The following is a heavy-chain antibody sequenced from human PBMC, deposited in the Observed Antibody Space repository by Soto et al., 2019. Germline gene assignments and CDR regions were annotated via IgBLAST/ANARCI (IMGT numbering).Heavy chain of an antibody. J-gene: IGHJ4*02. V-gene: IGHV3-23*01. CDR2: ISGSGGRT. D-gene: IGHD2-2*01. CDR3: AKPNLDCSTTSCYDY. CDR1: GFTFSSYA. Sequence: PVGSLRLSCAASGFTFSSYAMSWVRQAPGKGLEWVSVISGSGGRTYYADSVKGRFTISRDNSQNTLYLQMNSLRAEDTAVYYCAKPNLDCSTTSCYDYWGQGTLVTVSS.